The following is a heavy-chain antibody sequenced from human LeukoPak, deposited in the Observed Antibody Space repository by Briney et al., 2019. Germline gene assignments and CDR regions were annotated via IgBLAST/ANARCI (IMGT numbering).Heavy chain of an antibody. D-gene: IGHD3-22*01. CDR1: GFTFSTYW. J-gene: IGHJ4*02. CDR3: ARVGTYNYDSPYYFDY. V-gene: IGHV3-7*03. Sequence: GGSLRLSCAASGFTFSTYWMSWVRQAPGKGQEWVANIKQDGSEKYYVDSVKGRFTISRDNAKSSLYLQMNSLRAKDTAVYYCARVGTYNYDSPYYFDYWGQGTLVTVSS. CDR2: IKQDGSEK.